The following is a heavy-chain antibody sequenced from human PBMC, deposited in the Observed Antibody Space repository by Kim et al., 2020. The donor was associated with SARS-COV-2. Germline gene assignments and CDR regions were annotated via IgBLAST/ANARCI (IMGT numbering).Heavy chain of an antibody. D-gene: IGHD1-26*01. V-gene: IGHV3-49*02. CDR3: AKGPRSGSFAY. J-gene: IGHJ4*02. Sequence: YAASVAGRFVISRDDSKSIAYLQMNSLTVEDTALYYCAKGPRSGSFAYWGQGALVTVSS.